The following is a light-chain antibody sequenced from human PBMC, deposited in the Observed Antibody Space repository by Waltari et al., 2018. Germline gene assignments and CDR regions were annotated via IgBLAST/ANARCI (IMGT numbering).Light chain of an antibody. V-gene: IGLV1-51*01. CDR2: DNN. Sequence: QSVLTQPPSVSAAPGQKVTISCSGSSSNIGNNYVSWYQQLPGTAPKHLIYDNNKPPSGIPARFPGSKSGTSTTLGITGLQTGDEADYYCGTWDSSLSAVVFGGGTRLTVL. J-gene: IGLJ2*01. CDR1: SSNIGNNY. CDR3: GTWDSSLSAVV.